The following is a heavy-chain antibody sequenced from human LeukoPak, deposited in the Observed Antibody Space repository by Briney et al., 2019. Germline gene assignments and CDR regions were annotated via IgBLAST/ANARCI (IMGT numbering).Heavy chain of an antibody. J-gene: IGHJ4*02. V-gene: IGHV4-59*01. D-gene: IGHD6-19*01. CDR3: AREGGSSGWFFDY. CDR1: GGSISSYY. Sequence: SETLSLTCTVSGGSISSYYWSWIRQPPGKGLEWIGYIYYSGSTNYNPSLKSRVTISVDTPKNQFSLKLSSVTAADTAVYYCAREGGSSGWFFDYWGQGTLVTVSS. CDR2: IYYSGST.